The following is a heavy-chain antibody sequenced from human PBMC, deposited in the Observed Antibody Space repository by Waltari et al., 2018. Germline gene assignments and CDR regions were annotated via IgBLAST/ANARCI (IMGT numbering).Heavy chain of an antibody. CDR1: GGSISSSSYY. J-gene: IGHJ3*02. Sequence: QLQLQESGPGLMKPSETLSLTCTVSGGSISSSSYYWGWIRQPPGKGLEWIGSIYYSGSTYYHPSLKSRVTISVDTSKNQFSLKLSSVTAADTAVYYCARAGPPYAAGIRAFDIWGQGTMVTVSS. CDR2: IYYSGST. CDR3: ARAGPPYAAGIRAFDI. D-gene: IGHD6-13*01. V-gene: IGHV4-39*07.